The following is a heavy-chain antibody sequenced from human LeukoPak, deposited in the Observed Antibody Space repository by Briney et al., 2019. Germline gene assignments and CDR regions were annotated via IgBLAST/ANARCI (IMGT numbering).Heavy chain of an antibody. D-gene: IGHD3-10*01. J-gene: IGHJ4*02. CDR1: GGSISSYY. Sequence: PSETLSLTCTVSGGSISSYYRSWIRQPPGKGLEWIGYIYYSGSTNYNPSLKSRVTTSVDTSKNQFSLKLSSVTAADTAVYYCARRGPTLYGSGSYYNEPFDYWGQGTLVTVSS. CDR2: IYYSGST. CDR3: ARRGPTLYGSGSYYNEPFDY. V-gene: IGHV4-59*01.